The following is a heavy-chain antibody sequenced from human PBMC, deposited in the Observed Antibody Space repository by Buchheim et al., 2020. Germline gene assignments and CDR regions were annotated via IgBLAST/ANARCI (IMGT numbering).Heavy chain of an antibody. CDR2: ISGSGGST. J-gene: IGHJ6*02. V-gene: IGHV3-23*04. Sequence: EVQLVESGGGLVQPGGSLRLSCAASGFTFSSYAMSWVRQAPGKGLEWVSAISGSGGSTYYADSVKGRFTISRDNSKNTLYLQMNSLRAENTAVYYCTKDKNVIVTTGPYYYCGMDVWGQGTT. CDR1: GFTFSSYA. CDR3: TKDKNVIVTTGPYYYCGMDV. D-gene: IGHD3-16*02.